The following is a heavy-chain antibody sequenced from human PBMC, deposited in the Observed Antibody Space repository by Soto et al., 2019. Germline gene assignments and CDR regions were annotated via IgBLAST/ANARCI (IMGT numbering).Heavy chain of an antibody. V-gene: IGHV4-34*01. Sequence: SETLSLTCAVYGGSFSGYDWSWVRQPPGKGLEWIGEINHSGSTNYNPSLKSRVTISVDTSKNQFSLKLSSVTAADTAVYYCARDDVAGFDYWGQGTLVTVSS. CDR3: ARDDVAGFDY. D-gene: IGHD6-19*01. CDR2: INHSGST. J-gene: IGHJ4*02. CDR1: GGSFSGYD.